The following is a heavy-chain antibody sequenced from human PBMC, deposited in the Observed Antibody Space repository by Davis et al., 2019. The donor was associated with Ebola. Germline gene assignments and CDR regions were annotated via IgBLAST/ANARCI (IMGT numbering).Heavy chain of an antibody. V-gene: IGHV3-30-3*01. J-gene: IGHJ6*02. CDR3: ARAGPDIVVVTSMDV. CDR2: ISYDGSNK. CDR1: GFTFSSYA. D-gene: IGHD2-2*01. Sequence: PGGSLRLSCAASGFTFSSYAMHWVRQAPGKGLEWVAVISYDGSNKYYADSVKGRFTISRDNSKNTLYLQMNSLRAEDTAVYYCARAGPDIVVVTSMDVWGQGTTVTVSS.